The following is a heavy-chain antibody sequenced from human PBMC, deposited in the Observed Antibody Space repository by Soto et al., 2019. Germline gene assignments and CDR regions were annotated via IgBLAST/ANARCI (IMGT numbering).Heavy chain of an antibody. CDR3: TRDDRQADYGAKWYFDL. D-gene: IGHD4-17*01. V-gene: IGHV1-18*01. J-gene: IGHJ2*01. CDR2: ISPYNGNT. CDR1: GYTFNSYG. Sequence: QFQRVQPGVEGKMPGASVKVSGKGSGYTFNSYGISWVRQAPGQGLQWMEWISPYNGNTNSAPKLQGRVTMTTDTSTSTAYMELMSLRSDDTAVYYCTRDDRQADYGAKWYFDLWGRGTLVTVSS.